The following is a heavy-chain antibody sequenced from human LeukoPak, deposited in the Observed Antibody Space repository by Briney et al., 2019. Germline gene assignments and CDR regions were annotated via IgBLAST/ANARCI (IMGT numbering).Heavy chain of an antibody. V-gene: IGHV1-2*02. CDR3: ARDPRGSSGHDY. D-gene: IGHD3-16*01. J-gene: IGHJ4*02. Sequence: ASVKVSRKASGYTFTSYYMHWVRQAPGQGLEWMGWINPNSGGTNYAQKFQGRVTMTRDTSISTAYMELSRLRSDDTAVYYCARDPRGSSGHDYWGQGTLVTVSS. CDR2: INPNSGGT. CDR1: GYTFTSYY.